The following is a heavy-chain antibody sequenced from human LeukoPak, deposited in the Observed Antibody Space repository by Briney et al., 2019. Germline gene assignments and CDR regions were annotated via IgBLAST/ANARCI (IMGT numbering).Heavy chain of an antibody. V-gene: IGHV3-23*01. D-gene: IGHD3-22*01. J-gene: IGHJ4*02. CDR2: IVGSGATT. CDR3: AKGYYDSSGYYFDD. CDR1: AFTFNNYA. Sequence: RPGGSLRLPCAASAFTFNNYAMNWVRQAPGKGLEWVSTIVGSGATTYYADSVKGRFTISRDNSKNTLYLQMNSLRAEDTAVYYCAKGYYDSSGYYFDDWGQGTLVTVSS.